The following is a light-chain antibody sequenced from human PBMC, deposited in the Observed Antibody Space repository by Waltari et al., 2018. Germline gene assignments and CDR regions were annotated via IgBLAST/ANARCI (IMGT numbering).Light chain of an antibody. CDR1: QSVLYSSNNKNY. CDR3: QQCYLTPYT. Sequence: DIVMTQSPDSLAVSLGVRATINCKFSQSVLYSSNNKNYLAWYQQKPGQPPKLLIYWASTRESGVPDRFSGSGSGTDFTLTISSLQAEDVAVYYCQQCYLTPYTFGQGTNLEIK. J-gene: IGKJ2*01. CDR2: WAS. V-gene: IGKV4-1*01.